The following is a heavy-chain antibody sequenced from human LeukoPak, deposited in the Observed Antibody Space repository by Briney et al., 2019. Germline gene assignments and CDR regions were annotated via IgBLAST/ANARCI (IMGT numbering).Heavy chain of an antibody. V-gene: IGHV1-2*02. Sequence: AAVKVSCKASGYTFTGYYMHCVRQAPVQGLEWMGWINPNSGGTNYAQKFQGRVTMTRDTSISTAYMELSRLRSDDTAVYYCARAWTRIQLWSVDYWGQGTLVTVSS. CDR2: INPNSGGT. CDR1: GYTFTGYY. CDR3: ARAWTRIQLWSVDY. J-gene: IGHJ4*02. D-gene: IGHD5-18*01.